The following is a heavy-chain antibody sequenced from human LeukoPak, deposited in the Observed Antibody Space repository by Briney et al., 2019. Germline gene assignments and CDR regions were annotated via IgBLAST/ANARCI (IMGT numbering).Heavy chain of an antibody. J-gene: IGHJ6*03. CDR1: GGSISSGSYY. V-gene: IGHV4-61*02. CDR3: ARSFPASPYYYYYYMDV. CDR2: IYTSGST. Sequence: PSETLSLTCTVSGGSISSGSYYWSWIRQPAGKGLEWIGRIYTSGSTNYNPSLKSRVTISVDTSKNQFSLKLSSVTAADTAVYYCARSFPASPYYYYYYMDVWGKGTTVTISS. D-gene: IGHD6-6*01.